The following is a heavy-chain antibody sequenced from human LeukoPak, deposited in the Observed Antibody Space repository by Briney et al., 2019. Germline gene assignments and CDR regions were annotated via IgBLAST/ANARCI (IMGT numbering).Heavy chain of an antibody. CDR2: IDPSDSYT. Sequence: GESLNISCKGSGYSFTSYWISWVRQMPRKGLEWMGRIDPSDSYTNYSPSFQGHVTISADKSISTAYLQWSSLKASDTAMYYCAIQGDCGGDCYFYWGQGTLVTVSS. CDR3: AIQGDCGGDCYFY. J-gene: IGHJ4*02. V-gene: IGHV5-10-1*01. CDR1: GYSFTSYW. D-gene: IGHD2-21*02.